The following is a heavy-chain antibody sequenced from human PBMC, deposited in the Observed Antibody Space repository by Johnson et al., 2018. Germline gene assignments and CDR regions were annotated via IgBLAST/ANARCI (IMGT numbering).Heavy chain of an antibody. CDR3: AKGWALGEH. V-gene: IGHV3-30*18. D-gene: IGHD1-26*01. CDR1: GFTFNTHD. J-gene: IGHJ1*01. CDR2: ISYAGSNK. Sequence: QVQLVESGGGVVQPGKSXRLSCAASGFTFNTHDMHWVRQARGKGLEWLAVISYAGSNKFYGDSVKGRFTISRDNSKNTLQLQMNSLRTEDTAVYYCAKGWALGEHWGQGTLVTVSS.